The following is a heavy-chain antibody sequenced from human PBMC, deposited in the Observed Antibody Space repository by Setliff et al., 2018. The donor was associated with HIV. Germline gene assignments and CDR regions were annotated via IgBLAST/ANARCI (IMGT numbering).Heavy chain of an antibody. CDR2: IHYSGST. V-gene: IGHV4-59*08. J-gene: IGHJ4*02. CDR3: ATLDHSGGNFLAY. Sequence: SETLSLTCTVSGGSVNIFYWSWIRQPPGKGLEWLGYIHYSGSTYYNPSLKSRVTMSLDTSKEQFSLELSSATAADTAVYYCATLDHSGGNFLAYWGQGSLVTVSS. D-gene: IGHD2-21*02. CDR1: GGSVNIFY.